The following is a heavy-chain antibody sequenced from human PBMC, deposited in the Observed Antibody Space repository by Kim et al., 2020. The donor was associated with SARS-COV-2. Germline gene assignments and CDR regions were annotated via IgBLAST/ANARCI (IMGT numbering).Heavy chain of an antibody. CDR1: GGSISSNNYY. J-gene: IGHJ4*02. D-gene: IGHD3-3*01. CDR3: ARVNDFWSTYYGLYYFHY. V-gene: IGHV4-39*07. Sequence: SETLSLTCTVSGGSISSNNYYWGWIRQPPGKGLEWIGSISYSGSTYYNPSLKSRVTISVDTSKNQFSLKLSSVTAADTAVYYCARVNDFWSTYYGLYYFHYWGQRTLVTVSS. CDR2: ISYSGST.